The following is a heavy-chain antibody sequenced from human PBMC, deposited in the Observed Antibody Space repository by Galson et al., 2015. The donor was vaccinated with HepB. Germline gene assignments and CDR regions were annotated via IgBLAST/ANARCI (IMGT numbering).Heavy chain of an antibody. J-gene: IGHJ6*02. V-gene: IGHV1-46*01. CDR1: GSTFTSYY. D-gene: IGHD4-17*01. CDR3: ARDQSVTTFGSGPIYYYYGMDV. Sequence: SVKVSCKASGSTFTSYYMHWVRQAPGQGLEWMGIINPSGGSTSYAQKFQGRVTMTRDTSTSTVYMELSSLRSEDTAVYYCARDQSVTTFGSGPIYYYYGMDVWGQGTTVTVSS. CDR2: INPSGGST.